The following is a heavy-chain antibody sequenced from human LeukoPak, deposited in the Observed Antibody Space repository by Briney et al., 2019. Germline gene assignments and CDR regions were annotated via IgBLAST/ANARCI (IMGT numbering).Heavy chain of an antibody. V-gene: IGHV1-2*04. CDR1: GYTFTGYY. CDR3: ARGSSSGWRYYFDY. D-gene: IGHD6-6*01. Sequence: ASVKVSCKASGYTFTGYYMHWVRQAPGQGLEWMGWIIPNSGGTNYAQKFQGWVTMTRDTSISTAYMELSRLRSDDTAVYYCARGSSSGWRYYFDYWGQGTLVTVSS. CDR2: IIPNSGGT. J-gene: IGHJ4*02.